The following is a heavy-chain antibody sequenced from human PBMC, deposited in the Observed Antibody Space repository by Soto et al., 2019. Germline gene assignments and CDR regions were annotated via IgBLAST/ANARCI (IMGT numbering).Heavy chain of an antibody. V-gene: IGHV5-10-1*01. J-gene: IGHJ5*02. D-gene: IGHD2-2*01. CDR1: GYSFTSYW. Sequence: GESLKISCKGSGYSFTSYWISWVRQMPGKGLEWMGRIDPSDSYTNYSPSFQGHVTISADKSISTAYLQWSSLKASDTAMYYCARHTSKYCSSTSCWGWFDPWGQGTLVPVSS. CDR2: IDPSDSYT. CDR3: ARHTSKYCSSTSCWGWFDP.